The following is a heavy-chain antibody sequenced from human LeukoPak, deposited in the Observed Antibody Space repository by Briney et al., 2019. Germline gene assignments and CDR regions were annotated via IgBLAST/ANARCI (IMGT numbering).Heavy chain of an antibody. CDR2: LYSDGNT. CDR3: ARGVEPLAANTLAY. D-gene: IGHD1-14*01. Sequence: PGGSLRLSCAASGFTVITNDMTWVRQAPGKGLEWVSVLYSDGNTKYADSVQGRFTISRDNSKNTLYLELISLSPDDTAVYYCARGVEPLAANTLAYWGQGSLVTVYS. CDR1: GFTVITND. J-gene: IGHJ4*02. V-gene: IGHV3-53*01.